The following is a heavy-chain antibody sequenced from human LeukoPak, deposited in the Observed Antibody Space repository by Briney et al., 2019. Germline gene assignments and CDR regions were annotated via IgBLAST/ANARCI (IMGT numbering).Heavy chain of an antibody. D-gene: IGHD3-10*01. CDR1: VYTFTGYY. CDR2: ISAYNGNT. V-gene: IGHV1-18*04. J-gene: IGHJ6*03. Sequence: AASVKVSCKASVYTFTGYYMHWVRQAPGQGLEWMGWISAYNGNTNYAQKLQGRVTMTTDTSTSTAYMELRSLRSDDTAVYYCARARLWFGELLSLVRPHYYYYMDVWGKGTTVTISS. CDR3: ARARLWFGELLSLVRPHYYYYMDV.